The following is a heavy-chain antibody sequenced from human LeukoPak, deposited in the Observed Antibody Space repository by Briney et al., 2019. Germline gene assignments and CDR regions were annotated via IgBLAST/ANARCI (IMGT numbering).Heavy chain of an antibody. CDR2: IYYSGST. Sequence: SETLSLTCTVSGGSISSSSYYWGWIRQPPGKGLEWIGSIYYSGSTYYNPSLKSRVTISVDTSKNQFSLKLSSVTAADTAVYYCARDSNFDQSSPPDYWGQGTLVPVSS. CDR3: ARDSNFDQSSPPDY. V-gene: IGHV4-39*07. CDR1: GGSISSSSYY. D-gene: IGHD3-9*01. J-gene: IGHJ4*02.